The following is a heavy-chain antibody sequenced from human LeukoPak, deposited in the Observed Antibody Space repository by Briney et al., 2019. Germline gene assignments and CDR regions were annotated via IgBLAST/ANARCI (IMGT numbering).Heavy chain of an antibody. Sequence: ASVKVSCKASGYTFSSYGISWVRQAPGQGLEWMGWISVYNGNTNYAQNVQGRVTMTTDTSTSTASMELRSLRSEDTAVYSCARGEYSSPRSAFDIWGQGTMVTVSS. CDR2: ISVYNGNT. CDR3: ARGEYSSPRSAFDI. D-gene: IGHD6-6*01. CDR1: GYTFSSYG. J-gene: IGHJ3*02. V-gene: IGHV1-18*01.